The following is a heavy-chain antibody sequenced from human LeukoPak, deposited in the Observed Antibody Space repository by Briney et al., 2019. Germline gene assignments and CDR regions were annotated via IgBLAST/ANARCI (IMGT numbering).Heavy chain of an antibody. CDR3: TTDEDWNYARKDV. D-gene: IGHD1-7*01. V-gene: IGHV3-15*04. J-gene: IGHJ6*04. CDR2: TVSEIDGGTT. CDR1: GFTFNYAW. Sequence: GGSLRLSCAASGFTFNYAWMSWVRQVPGKGLEWVGQTVSEIDGGTTDYAAPVKGRFTISRDDSKSTLYLQMNSLKIEDTAVYYCTTDEDWNYARKDVWGEGATVIVSS.